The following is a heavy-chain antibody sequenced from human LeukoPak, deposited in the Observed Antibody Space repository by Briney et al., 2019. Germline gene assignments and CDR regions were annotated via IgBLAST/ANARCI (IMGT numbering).Heavy chain of an antibody. D-gene: IGHD6-19*01. CDR1: GYSFTSYW. V-gene: IGHV5-51*01. J-gene: IGHJ6*03. Sequence: GESLKISCKGSGYSFTSYWIGWVRQMPGKGLEWMGIIYPGDSDTRYSPSFQGQVTISADKSISTAHLQWSSLKASDTAMYYCARIAVADNYYYYMDVWGKGTTITVSS. CDR3: ARIAVADNYYYYMDV. CDR2: IYPGDSDT.